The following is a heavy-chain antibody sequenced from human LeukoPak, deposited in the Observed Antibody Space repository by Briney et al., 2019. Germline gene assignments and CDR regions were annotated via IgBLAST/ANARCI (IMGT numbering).Heavy chain of an antibody. J-gene: IGHJ3*02. V-gene: IGHV3-23*01. Sequence: PGGTLRLSCAASGFTFSSYGMSWVRQAPGKGLEWVSAIYVSGGSTFYADSVKGRFTVSRNNSKNTLYLQMNSLRAEDTAIYYCAKDALLLPTNDAFDIWGQGTMVTVSS. CDR3: AKDALLLPTNDAFDI. CDR2: IYVSGGST. CDR1: GFTFSSYG. D-gene: IGHD2-15*01.